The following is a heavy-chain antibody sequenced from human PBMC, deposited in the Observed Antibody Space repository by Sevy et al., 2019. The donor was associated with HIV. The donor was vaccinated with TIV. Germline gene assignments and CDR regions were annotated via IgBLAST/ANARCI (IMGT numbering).Heavy chain of an antibody. V-gene: IGHV5-51*01. D-gene: IGHD3-9*01. Sequence: GGSLRLSCKGSGYSFTTYWIGWVRQMPGKDLEWIGIIYPSDSEIRCSPPFQGQVTISADKSISTAYLQWSSLKASDSAVYYCVIGGRDSYVRYNDWHADYWGQGTLVTVSS. CDR2: IYPSDSEI. CDR1: GYSFTTYW. J-gene: IGHJ4*02. CDR3: VIGGRDSYVRYNDWHADY.